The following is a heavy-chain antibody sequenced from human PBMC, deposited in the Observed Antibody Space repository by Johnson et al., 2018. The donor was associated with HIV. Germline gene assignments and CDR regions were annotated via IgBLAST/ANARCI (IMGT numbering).Heavy chain of an antibody. CDR3: ARGTTVASAFDI. V-gene: IGHV3-20*04. D-gene: IGHD1-1*01. Sequence: VQLVESGGGVLRPGGSLRLSCAASGFTFDDYGMNWVRQAPGKGLEWVSAINWNGGTTGYADSVKGRFTISRDNAKNSLYLQMNSLRAEDTAVYYCARGTTVASAFDIWGQGTMVTVSS. CDR2: INWNGGTT. CDR1: GFTFDDYG. J-gene: IGHJ3*02.